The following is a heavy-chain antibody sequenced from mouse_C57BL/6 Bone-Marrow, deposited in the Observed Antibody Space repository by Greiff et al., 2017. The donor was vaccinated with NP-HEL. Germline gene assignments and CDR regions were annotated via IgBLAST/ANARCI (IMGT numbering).Heavy chain of an antibody. D-gene: IGHD4-1*02. V-gene: IGHV14-4*01. CDR2: IDPENGDT. CDR3: TQLGRPDY. Sequence: EVKLVESGAELVRPGASVKLSCTASGFNIKDDYMHWVKQRPEQGLEWIGWIDPENGDTEYASKFQGKATITADTSSNTAYLQLSSLTSEDTAVYYCTQLGRPDYWGQGTTLTVSS. CDR1: GFNIKDDY. J-gene: IGHJ2*01.